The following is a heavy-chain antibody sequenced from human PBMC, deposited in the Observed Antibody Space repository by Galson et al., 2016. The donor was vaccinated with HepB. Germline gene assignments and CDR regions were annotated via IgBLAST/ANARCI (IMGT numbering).Heavy chain of an antibody. D-gene: IGHD2-2*01. V-gene: IGHV3-9*01. CDR3: AKDVRLISSYLSYQHYGMDV. Sequence: SLRLSCAASGFTFHEYAMHWVRQGPGKGLEWVAGIRLHGGDIDYADSVKGRFTISRDNARKSVSLQMNALKPEDTDLYYCAKDVRLISSYLSYQHYGMDVWGRGTPVTVFS. J-gene: IGHJ6*02. CDR2: IRLHGGDI. CDR1: GFTFHEYA.